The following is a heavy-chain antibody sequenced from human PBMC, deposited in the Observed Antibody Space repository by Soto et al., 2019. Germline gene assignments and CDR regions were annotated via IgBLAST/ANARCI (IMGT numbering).Heavy chain of an antibody. CDR2: INQSGTT. J-gene: IGHJ4*02. CDR1: GGPFRGYN. V-gene: IGHV4-34*01. Sequence: QVQLQQWAEDLLKTSETLSLPAASYGGPFRGYNGGGFGSPPGRGLEGIGEINQSGTTKYNPSLKIRVTISVDTSKKQFSLKLSSVTAADTAVYYCGSPGHVDYWGQGTLVTVSS. CDR3: GSPGHVDY.